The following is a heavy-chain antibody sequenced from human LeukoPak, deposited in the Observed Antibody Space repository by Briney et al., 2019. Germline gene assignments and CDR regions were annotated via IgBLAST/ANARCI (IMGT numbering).Heavy chain of an antibody. CDR1: GFTFSSYA. J-gene: IGHJ5*02. V-gene: IGHV3-23*01. D-gene: IGHD3-3*01. Sequence: PGGSLRLSCAASGFTFSSYAMSWVRQAPGKGLEWVSAISGSGGSTYYADSLKGGFTISTYNSKSTLYLQMNSLRAADTAVYDVATDLIPIFGVVTWGPGTLVTASP. CDR3: ATDLIPIFGVVT. CDR2: ISGSGGST.